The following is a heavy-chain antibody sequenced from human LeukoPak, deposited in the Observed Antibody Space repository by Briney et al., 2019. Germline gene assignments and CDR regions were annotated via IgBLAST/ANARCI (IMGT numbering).Heavy chain of an antibody. D-gene: IGHD3/OR15-3a*01. J-gene: IGHJ4*02. CDR1: GFVFSTYW. Sequence: GRSLRLSCAASGFVFSTYWMTWVRQAPGKGLEWVANINLDGTEKHYVDSSLKGRFTISRDNAKNSLYLQMNSLRVEDTAVYYCASGRHDFLHWGQGTLVTVSS. V-gene: IGHV3-7*01. CDR3: ASGRHDFLH. CDR2: INLDGTEK.